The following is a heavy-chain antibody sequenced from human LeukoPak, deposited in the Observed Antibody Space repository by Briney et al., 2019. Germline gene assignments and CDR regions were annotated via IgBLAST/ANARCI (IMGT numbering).Heavy chain of an antibody. V-gene: IGHV1-18*01. CDR3: ASPRRNRKELLWFGETSHDAFDI. CDR2: ISAYNGNT. CDR1: GYTFTSYG. J-gene: IGHJ3*02. Sequence: GASVKVSCKASGYTFTSYGISWVRQAPGQGLEWMGWISAYNGNTNYAQKLQGRVTMTTDTSTSTAYMELRSLRSDDTAVYYCASPRRNRKELLWFGETSHDAFDIWGQGTMVTVSS. D-gene: IGHD3-10*01.